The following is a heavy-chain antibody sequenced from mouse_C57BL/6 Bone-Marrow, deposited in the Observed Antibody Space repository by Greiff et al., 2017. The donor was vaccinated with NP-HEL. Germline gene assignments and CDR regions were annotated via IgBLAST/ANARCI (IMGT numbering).Heavy chain of an antibody. CDR1: GYTFTDYN. V-gene: IGHV1-18*01. J-gene: IGHJ4*01. D-gene: IGHD1-1*01. CDR3: ARRITTVVGYAMDY. Sequence: EVQLQQSGPELVKPGASVKIPCKASGYTFTDYNMDWVKQSHGKSLEWIGDINPNNGGTIYNQKFKGKATLTVDKSSSTAYMELRSLTSEDTAVYYCARRITTVVGYAMDYWGQGTSVTVSS. CDR2: INPNNGGT.